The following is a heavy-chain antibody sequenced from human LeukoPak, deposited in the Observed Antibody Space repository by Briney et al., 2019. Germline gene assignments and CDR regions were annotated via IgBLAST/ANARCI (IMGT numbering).Heavy chain of an antibody. CDR3: ASIPWRGGGY. Sequence: PGRSLRLSCAASGFTFSSYSMNWVRQAPGKGLEWVSSISSSSSYIYYADSVKGRFTISRDNAKNSLYLQMNSLRAEDTAVYYCASIPWRGGGYWGQGTLVTVSS. D-gene: IGHD3-10*01. CDR1: GFTFSSYS. J-gene: IGHJ4*02. CDR2: ISSSSSYI. V-gene: IGHV3-21*01.